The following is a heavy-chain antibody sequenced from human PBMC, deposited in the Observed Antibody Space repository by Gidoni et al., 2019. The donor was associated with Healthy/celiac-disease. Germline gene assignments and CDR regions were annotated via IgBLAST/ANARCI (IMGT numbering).Heavy chain of an antibody. Sequence: QVQLVQSGAEVKTPRASVKVSGKASGYTFTSYNLPWVGQAPGQGLEWMGWIKPNSGGTNYAQKFQGGGSMTRDTYISTAYMELSRLRPDDTAVYYCARSNDFWSGYWADRMAYDYWGQGTLVTVSS. J-gene: IGHJ4*02. CDR2: IKPNSGGT. V-gene: IGHV1-2*02. CDR3: ARSNDFWSGYWADRMAYDY. CDR1: GYTFTSYN. D-gene: IGHD3-3*01.